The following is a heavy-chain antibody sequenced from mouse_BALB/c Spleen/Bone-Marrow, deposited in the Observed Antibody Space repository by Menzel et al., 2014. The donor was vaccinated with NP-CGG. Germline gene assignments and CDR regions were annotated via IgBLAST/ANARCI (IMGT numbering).Heavy chain of an antibody. CDR3: VRKKLGGYFDY. V-gene: IGHV2-2-2*01. D-gene: IGHD4-1*01. J-gene: IGHJ2*01. CDR2: IWSGGST. Sequence: VKLVESGPGLVQPSQSLSITSTVSGSSLTSYGVHWVRQSPGKGLEWLGVIWSGGSTDYNAAFISRLSISKDNSKSQVFFKMNSLQADDTAIYYCVRKKLGGYFDYWGQGTTLTVSS. CDR1: GSSLTSYG.